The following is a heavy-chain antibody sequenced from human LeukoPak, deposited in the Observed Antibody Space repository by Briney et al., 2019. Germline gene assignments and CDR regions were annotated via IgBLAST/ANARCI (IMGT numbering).Heavy chain of an antibody. CDR3: TRQGTIFGVATFDP. CDR1: GFTFSSYG. J-gene: IGHJ5*02. CDR2: IRYDGSNK. V-gene: IGHV3-30*02. Sequence: GSLRLSCAASGFTFSSYGMHWVRQAPGKGLEWVAFIRYDGSNKYYADSVKGRFTISRDNSKNTLYLQMNSLKTEDTAVYYCTRQGTIFGVATFDPWGQGTLVTVSS. D-gene: IGHD3-3*01.